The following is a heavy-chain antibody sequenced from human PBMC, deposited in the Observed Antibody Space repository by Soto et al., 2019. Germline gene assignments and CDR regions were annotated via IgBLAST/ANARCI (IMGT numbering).Heavy chain of an antibody. D-gene: IGHD2-15*01. Sequence: QVQLHESGPGLVKPSQTLSLTCTVSGGSISSGDYYWSWIRQPPGKGLEWIGYIYYSGSTYYNPSLKSRVTISVDTSKNQFSLKLSSVTAADTAVYYCARGRVVVASYWYFDLWGRGTLVTVSS. CDR2: IYYSGST. CDR3: ARGRVVVASYWYFDL. CDR1: GGSISSGDYY. V-gene: IGHV4-30-4*01. J-gene: IGHJ2*01.